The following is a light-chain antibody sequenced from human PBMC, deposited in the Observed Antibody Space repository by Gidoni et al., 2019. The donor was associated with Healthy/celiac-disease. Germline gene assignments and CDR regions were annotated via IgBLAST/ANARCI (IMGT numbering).Light chain of an antibody. CDR1: QSISSY. CDR3: QQSYSTPLFT. CDR2: AAS. V-gene: IGKV1-39*01. Sequence: DIQMTQSPSSLSASVGDRVTITCRASQSISSYLTWYQQKPGKAPKLLIYAASSLQSGVPSRFCGSGAGTDFTLTISSLQPEDFATYYCQQSYSTPLFTFGPXTKVDIK. J-gene: IGKJ3*01.